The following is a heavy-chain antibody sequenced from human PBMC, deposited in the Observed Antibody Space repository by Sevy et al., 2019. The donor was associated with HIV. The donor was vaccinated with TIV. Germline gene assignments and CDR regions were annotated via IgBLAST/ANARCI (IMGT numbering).Heavy chain of an antibody. V-gene: IGHV4-31*03. CDR1: GGSISSGGYY. CDR3: ATYYYDSSPMWFDY. J-gene: IGHJ4*02. Sequence: SETLSLTCTVSGGSISSGGYYWSWIRQHPGKGLEWIGYIYYSGSTYYNPSLKSRFTISVDTSKNQFSLKLSSVTAADTAVYYCATYYYDSSPMWFDYWGQGTLVTVSS. CDR2: IYYSGST. D-gene: IGHD3-22*01.